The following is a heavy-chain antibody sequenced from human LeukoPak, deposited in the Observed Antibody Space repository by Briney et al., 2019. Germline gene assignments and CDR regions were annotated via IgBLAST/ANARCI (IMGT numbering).Heavy chain of an antibody. CDR2: ISYDGSNK. CDR1: GFTFSSYG. J-gene: IGHJ4*02. CDR3: ARDGTRYGDYVDYYFDY. V-gene: IGHV3-30*03. D-gene: IGHD4-17*01. Sequence: PGRSLRLSCAASGFTFSSYGMHWVRQAPGKGLEWVAVISYDGSNKHYADSVKGRFTISRDNSKNTLYLQMNSLRAEDTAVYYCARDGTRYGDYVDYYFDYWGQGTLVTVSS.